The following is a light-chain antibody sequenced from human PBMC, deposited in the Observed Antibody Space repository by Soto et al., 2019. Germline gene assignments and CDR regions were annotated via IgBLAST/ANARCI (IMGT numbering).Light chain of an antibody. V-gene: IGKV1D-12*01. CDR2: TAT. Sequence: IQMTQSPSSVSASVGDSVTITCRASQGISSWLAWYQQKPGEAPSLLIYTATTLQSGVPSRFSASGSGTHFTLTISSLQPEDFATYYCQQADSFPLTFGGGTKVHIK. CDR1: QGISSW. J-gene: IGKJ4*01. CDR3: QQADSFPLT.